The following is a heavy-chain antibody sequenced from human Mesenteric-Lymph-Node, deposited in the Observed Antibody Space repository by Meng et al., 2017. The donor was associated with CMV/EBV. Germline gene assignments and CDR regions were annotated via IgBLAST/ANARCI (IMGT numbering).Heavy chain of an antibody. D-gene: IGHD6-6*01. CDR1: GFTFSSYW. J-gene: IGHJ4*02. CDR3: ARVKYSSSSDFDY. Sequence: GGSLRLSCAASGFTFSSYWMSWVRQAPGKGLEWVSVIYAGGTTYYADSVKGRFTISISRDNSKNTLYLQMNSLRAEDTAVYYCARVKYSSSSDFDYWGQGTLVTVSS. CDR2: IYAGGTT. V-gene: IGHV3-53*01.